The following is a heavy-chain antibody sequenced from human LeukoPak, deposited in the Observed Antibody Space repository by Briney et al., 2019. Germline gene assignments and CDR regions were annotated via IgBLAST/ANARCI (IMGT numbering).Heavy chain of an antibody. Sequence: GGSLRLSCAASGFTFSNYAMSWVRQAPGKGLEWVSGISSSGGTTYYADSVKGRFTISRDKSKNTLCLQMNSLRAEDTAVYYCAKRAVAAVAGSRFDYWGQGALVTVSS. J-gene: IGHJ4*02. CDR1: GFTFSNYA. CDR2: ISSSGGTT. CDR3: AKRAVAAVAGSRFDY. V-gene: IGHV3-23*01. D-gene: IGHD6-19*01.